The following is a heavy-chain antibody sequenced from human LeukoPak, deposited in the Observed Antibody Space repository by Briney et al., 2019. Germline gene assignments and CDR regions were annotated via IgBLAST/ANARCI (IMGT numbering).Heavy chain of an antibody. CDR3: ARDRAARHKAYYYYYYMDV. D-gene: IGHD6-6*01. J-gene: IGHJ6*03. CDR2: IRYDGSNK. CDR1: GFTFSSYG. V-gene: IGHV3-30*02. Sequence: GGSLRLSCAASGFTFSSYGMHWVRRAPGKGLEWVAFIRYDGSNKYYADSVKGRFTNSRDNSKNTLYLQMNSLRAEDTAVYYCARDRAARHKAYYYYYYMDVWGKGATVTVSS.